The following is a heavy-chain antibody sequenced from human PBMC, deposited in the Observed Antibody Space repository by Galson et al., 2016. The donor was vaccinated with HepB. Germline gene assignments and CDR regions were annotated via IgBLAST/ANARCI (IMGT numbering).Heavy chain of an antibody. V-gene: IGHV3-74*01. J-gene: IGHJ4*02. CDR1: GFTFSSFW. CDR2: INGDGSYA. CDR3: VRDFRVADF. D-gene: IGHD3-10*01. Sequence: SLRLSCAASGFTFSSFWMHWVRQAPGKGLVWVSRINGDGSYADYADSVKGRFTISRDNAKNTVYLQMNSLRAEDTAVYYCVRDFRVADFWGQGMLVTVSS.